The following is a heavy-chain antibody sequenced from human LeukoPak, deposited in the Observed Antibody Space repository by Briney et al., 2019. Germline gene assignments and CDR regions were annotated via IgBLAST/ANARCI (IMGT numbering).Heavy chain of an antibody. CDR1: EMSFSAYY. J-gene: IGHJ4*02. D-gene: IGHD5-18*01. CDR2: FSGSGGST. Sequence: ETLSLTCAVSEMSFSAYYWNWIRQSPGKGLEWVSSFSGSGGSTYYADSVKGRFTISRDNSKNTLYLQMNSLRAEDTAVYYCAKDLGMQVWFPLWGQGTLVTVSS. V-gene: IGHV3-23*01. CDR3: AKDLGMQVWFPL.